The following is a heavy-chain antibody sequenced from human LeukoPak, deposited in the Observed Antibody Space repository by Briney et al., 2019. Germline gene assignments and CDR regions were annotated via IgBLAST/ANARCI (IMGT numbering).Heavy chain of an antibody. D-gene: IGHD3-16*01. CDR2: ISGSGNGGGI. J-gene: IGHJ4*02. Sequence: GGSLRLSCSASGFVFSIYTMYWVRQAPGKGPEYVSTISGSGNGGGIYYADSVKGRFTISRDDSKSIVYLQMNGLRSEDTAVYYCVKDFGGVRGTPDSWGQGTLVTVSS. V-gene: IGHV3-64D*06. CDR3: VKDFGGVRGTPDS. CDR1: GFVFSIYT.